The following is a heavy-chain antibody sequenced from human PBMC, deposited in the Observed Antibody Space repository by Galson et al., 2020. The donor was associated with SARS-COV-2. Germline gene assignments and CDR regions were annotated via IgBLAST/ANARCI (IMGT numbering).Heavy chain of an antibody. CDR3: ARELPAAGHFQH. J-gene: IGHJ1*01. D-gene: IGHD6-13*01. CDR1: GYSFTRFS. V-gene: IGHV7-4-1*02. CDR2: INTDTGNP. Sequence: ASVKVSCRAYGYSFTRFSMSWLRQAPGQGLEWMGWINTDTGNPTYAPGFRGRFVFSLDTSVSTAYLVINRLRTEDTAIYYCARELPAAGHFQHWGQGTLVTVSS.